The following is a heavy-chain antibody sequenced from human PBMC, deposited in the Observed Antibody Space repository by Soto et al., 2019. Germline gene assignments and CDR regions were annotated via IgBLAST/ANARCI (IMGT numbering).Heavy chain of an antibody. Sequence: QVQLQESGPGLVKPSQTLSLTCTVSGGSISSGDYYWSWIRQPPGKGLEWIGYIYYSGSTYYNPSLKSRVTISVDTSKNQFSLKLSSVTAADTAVYYCARVTSGEYDFWSGYYTHVSINWFDPWGQGTLVTVSS. CDR2: IYYSGST. V-gene: IGHV4-30-4*01. CDR1: GGSISSGDYY. J-gene: IGHJ5*02. CDR3: ARVTSGEYDFWSGYYTHVSINWFDP. D-gene: IGHD3-3*01.